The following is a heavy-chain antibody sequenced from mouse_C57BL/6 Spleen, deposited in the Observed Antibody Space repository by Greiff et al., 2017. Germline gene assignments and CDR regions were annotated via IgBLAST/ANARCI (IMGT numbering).Heavy chain of an antibody. V-gene: IGHV1-76*01. CDR1: GYTFTDYY. CDR2: IYPGSGNT. D-gene: IGHD2-4*01. J-gene: IGHJ3*01. CDR3: ARDDYGPFAY. Sequence: QVQLKESGAELVRPGASVKLSCKASGYTFTDYYINWVKQRPGQGLEWIARIYPGSGNTYYNEKFKGKATLTAEKSSSTAYMQLSSLTSEDSAVYFCARDDYGPFAYWGQGTLVTVSA.